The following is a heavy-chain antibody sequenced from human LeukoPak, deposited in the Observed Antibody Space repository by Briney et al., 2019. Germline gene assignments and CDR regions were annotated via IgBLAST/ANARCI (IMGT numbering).Heavy chain of an antibody. CDR1: GGTFSSYA. CDR2: IIPILGIA. V-gene: IGHV1-69*04. Sequence: ASVKVSCKASGGTFSSYAISWVRQAPGQGLEWMGRIIPILGIANYAQKFQGRVTITADKSTSTAYMELSSLRSEDTAVYYCARENGDYAGDYWGQGTLVTVSS. J-gene: IGHJ4*02. D-gene: IGHD4-17*01. CDR3: ARENGDYAGDY.